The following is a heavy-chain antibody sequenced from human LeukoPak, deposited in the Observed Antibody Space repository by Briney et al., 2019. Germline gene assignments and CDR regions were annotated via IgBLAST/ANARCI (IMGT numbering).Heavy chain of an antibody. CDR3: ARSTVWFGECSLLDY. CDR1: GGSISSGDYY. Sequence: PSETLSLTCTVSGGSISSGDYYWSWIRQPPGKGLEWIGYIYYSGSTYYNPSLKSRVTISVDTSKNQFSLKLSSVTAADTAVYYCARSTVWFGECSLLDYWGQGTLVTVSS. V-gene: IGHV4-30-4*01. CDR2: IYYSGST. D-gene: IGHD3-10*01. J-gene: IGHJ4*02.